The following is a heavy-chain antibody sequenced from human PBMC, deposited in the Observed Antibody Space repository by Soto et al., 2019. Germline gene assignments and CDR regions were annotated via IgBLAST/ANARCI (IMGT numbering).Heavy chain of an antibody. D-gene: IGHD3-16*02. CDR2: IKTDGSEE. CDR1: GLMFSTYL. Sequence: GGSLRLSCRTSGLMFSTYLMSWVRQAPGKGLEWVASIKTDGSEEYYADSVMGRFTISRDNTKNTLYLQMNSLRADDTAMYYCATDHDSNLETYRFRHWGQGTMVTVSS. CDR3: ATDHDSNLETYRFRH. V-gene: IGHV3-7*01. J-gene: IGHJ4*02.